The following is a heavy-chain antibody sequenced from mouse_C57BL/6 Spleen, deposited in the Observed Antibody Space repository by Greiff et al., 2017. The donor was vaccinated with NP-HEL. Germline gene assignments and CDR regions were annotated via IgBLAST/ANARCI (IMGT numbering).Heavy chain of an antibody. CDR2: IYPRDGST. V-gene: IGHV1-78*01. J-gene: IGHJ2*01. CDR3: ASDDYYGSSYDY. Sequence: VKLVESDAELVKPGASVKISCKVSGYTFTDHTIHWMKQRPEQGLEWIGYIYPRDGSTKYNEKFKGKATLTADKSSSTAYMQLNSLTSEDSAVYFCASDDYYGSSYDYWGQGTTLTVSS. CDR1: GYTFTDHT. D-gene: IGHD1-1*01.